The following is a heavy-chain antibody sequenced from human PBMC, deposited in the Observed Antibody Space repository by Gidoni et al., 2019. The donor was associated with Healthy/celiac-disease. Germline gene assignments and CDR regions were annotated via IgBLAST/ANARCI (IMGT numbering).Heavy chain of an antibody. CDR2: IYSGGST. CDR1: GFTVGSNY. CDR3: ASDPHDYDILTGYYTRGMDV. J-gene: IGHJ6*02. Sequence: EVQLVESGGGLVQPGGSLRLSCAASGFTVGSNYMSWVRQAPGKGLEWVSVIYSGGSTYYADSVKGRFTISRDNSKNTLYLQMNSLRAEDTAVYYCASDPHDYDILTGYYTRGMDVWGQGTTVTVSS. V-gene: IGHV3-66*01. D-gene: IGHD3-9*01.